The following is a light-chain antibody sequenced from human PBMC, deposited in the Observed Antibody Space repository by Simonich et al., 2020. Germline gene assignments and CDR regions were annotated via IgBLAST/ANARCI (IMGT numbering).Light chain of an antibody. CDR1: QEISNN. Sequence: DIQMTQSPSSLSASVGDRVTITCQGSQEISNNLNWYQHKPGKAPKLLIYDASNLETGVPSRFSGSGSGTDFTFTISSLQPEDIATYYCQQYDNLPLTFGGGTKVEIK. J-gene: IGKJ4*01. CDR2: DAS. V-gene: IGKV1-33*01. CDR3: QQYDNLPLT.